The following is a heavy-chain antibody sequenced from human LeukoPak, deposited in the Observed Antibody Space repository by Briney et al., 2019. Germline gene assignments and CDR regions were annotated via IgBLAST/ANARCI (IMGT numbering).Heavy chain of an antibody. CDR3: ARQTGSGLFILP. CDR1: GDSISNINWW. CDR2: IYYSGNT. D-gene: IGHD3/OR15-3a*01. V-gene: IGHV4-39*01. J-gene: IGHJ4*02. Sequence: PSGTLSLTCAVSGDSISNINWWWSWVRQPPGKGLEWIGSIYYSGNTYYNTSLKSQVSISIDTSKNQFSLKLTSVTAADTAVYYCARQTGSGLFILPGGQGTLVTVSS.